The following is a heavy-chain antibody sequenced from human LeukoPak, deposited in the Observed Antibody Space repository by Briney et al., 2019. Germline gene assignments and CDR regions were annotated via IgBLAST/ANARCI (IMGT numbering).Heavy chain of an antibody. CDR1: GFTFSSYR. CDR2: MNSSDTTI. CDR3: ARDAGPRGYGSGSYLGY. J-gene: IGHJ4*02. V-gene: IGHV3-48*02. D-gene: IGHD3-10*01. Sequence: PGGSLRLSCAASGFTFSSYRVNWVRQAPGKGLEWVSYMNSSDTTIYYADSVKGRFTISRDNAKNSLYLQMNSLRDEDTAVYYCARDAGPRGYGSGSYLGYWGQGTLVTVSS.